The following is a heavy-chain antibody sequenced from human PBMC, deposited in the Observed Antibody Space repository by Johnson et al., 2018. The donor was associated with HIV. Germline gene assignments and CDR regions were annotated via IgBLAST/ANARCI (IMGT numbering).Heavy chain of an antibody. J-gene: IGHJ3*02. CDR3: AKDRGGDILFDI. D-gene: IGHD5-12*01. CDR2: ISYDGSNK. Sequence: VQLVESGGGVVQPGRSLRLSCAASGFTFSSYAMHWVRQAPGKGLEWVAVISYDGSNKYYADSVKGRFTISRDTSKNTLYLQMNSLRPEDTAVYYCAKDRGGDILFDICGQGTMVTVSS. CDR1: GFTFSSYA. V-gene: IGHV3-30-3*01.